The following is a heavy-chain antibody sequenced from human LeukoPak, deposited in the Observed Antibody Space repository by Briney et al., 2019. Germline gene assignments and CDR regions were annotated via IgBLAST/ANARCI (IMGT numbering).Heavy chain of an antibody. V-gene: IGHV3-21*01. D-gene: IGHD2-2*01. CDR3: ARVPAAMIGHFDY. J-gene: IGHJ4*02. CDR2: ISSSSSYI. Sequence: PGGSLRLSCAASGFTFSSYSMNWVRQAPGKGLEWVSSISSSSSYIYYADSVKGRFTISRDNAKNSLYLQMNSLRAEDTAVYYCARVPAAMIGHFDYWGQGTLVTVSS. CDR1: GFTFSSYS.